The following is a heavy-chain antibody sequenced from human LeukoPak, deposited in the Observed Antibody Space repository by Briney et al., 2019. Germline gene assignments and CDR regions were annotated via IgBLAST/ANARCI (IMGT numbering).Heavy chain of an antibody. J-gene: IGHJ4*02. CDR3: AREHSSAPSDY. D-gene: IGHD6-25*01. V-gene: IGHV4-39*07. Sequence: SETLSLTCTVSGGSISSSSYYWGWIRQPPGKGLEWIGSIYYSGSTYYNPSLKSRVTISVDTSKNQFSLKLSSVTAADTAVYYCAREHSSAPSDYWGQGTLVTVSS. CDR1: GGSISSSSYY. CDR2: IYYSGST.